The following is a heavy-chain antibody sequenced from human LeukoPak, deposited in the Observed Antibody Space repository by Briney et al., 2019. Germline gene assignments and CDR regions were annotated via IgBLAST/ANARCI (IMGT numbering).Heavy chain of an antibody. CDR2: IYYSGST. Sequence: SETLSLTCTVSGGSISSSSYYWGWIRQPPGKGLEWIGSIYYSGSTYYNPSLKSRVTISVDTSKNQFSLKLSSVTAADTAVYYCASSLYSGSYGAADYWGQGTLVTVSS. V-gene: IGHV4-39*07. CDR3: ASSLYSGSYGAADY. D-gene: IGHD1-26*01. CDR1: GGSISSSSYY. J-gene: IGHJ4*02.